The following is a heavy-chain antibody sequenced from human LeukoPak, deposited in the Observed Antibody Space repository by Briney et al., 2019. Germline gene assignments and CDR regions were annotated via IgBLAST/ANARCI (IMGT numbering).Heavy chain of an antibody. J-gene: IGHJ3*02. CDR2: ISAYNGNT. CDR3: ARPLVGAEAFDI. Sequence: ASVKVSCKASGYTFTSYYMHWVRQAPGQGLEWMGWISAYNGNTNYAQKLQGRVTMTTDTSTSTAYMELRSLRSDDTAVYYCARPLVGAEAFDIWGQGTMVTVSS. V-gene: IGHV1-18*04. CDR1: GYTFTSYY. D-gene: IGHD1-26*01.